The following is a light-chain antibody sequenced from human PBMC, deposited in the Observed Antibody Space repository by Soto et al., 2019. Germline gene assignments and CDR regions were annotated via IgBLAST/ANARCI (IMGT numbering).Light chain of an antibody. V-gene: IGKV3-11*01. Sequence: IALTQSPATLSLSPGARATISCRASQSVSYYLAWYQQKPGQAPRLLIYDASNRATGIPARFSGSGSGTDFTLTISSLEPEDFAVYYCQQRSNWPPRFTYGPGTKVDI. CDR2: DAS. J-gene: IGKJ3*01. CDR1: QSVSYY. CDR3: QQRSNWPPRFT.